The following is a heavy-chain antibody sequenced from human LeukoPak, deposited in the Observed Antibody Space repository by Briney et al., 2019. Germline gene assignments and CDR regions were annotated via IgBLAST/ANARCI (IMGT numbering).Heavy chain of an antibody. V-gene: IGHV4-59*08. J-gene: IGHJ6*03. CDR2: MSYSGTS. CDR1: GGSIKTYY. CDR3: AAGSRPYYFYYMAV. Sequence: SETLSLTCTVSGGSIKTYYWSWSRQSPGKGLEWIGSMSYSGTSNYIPSLKSRVSMTIDISRNQFSLKLTSVTAADTALYFCAAGSRPYYFYYMAVWGTGTTVTVSS.